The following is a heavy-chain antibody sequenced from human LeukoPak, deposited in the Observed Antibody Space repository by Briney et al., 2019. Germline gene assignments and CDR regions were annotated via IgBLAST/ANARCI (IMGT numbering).Heavy chain of an antibody. CDR2: IIPIFGTA. CDR1: GGTFTSYA. CDR3: ATNRYSYYYYGMDV. J-gene: IGHJ6*04. V-gene: IGHV1-69*13. D-gene: IGHD5-18*01. Sequence: SVKVSCKASGGTFTSYAISWLRQPPGQGLEWMGGIIPIFGTANYAKKFQGRVTITADESTSIAYMELSSMRSEDTAVYYCATNRYSYYYYGMDVWGKGTTVTVSS.